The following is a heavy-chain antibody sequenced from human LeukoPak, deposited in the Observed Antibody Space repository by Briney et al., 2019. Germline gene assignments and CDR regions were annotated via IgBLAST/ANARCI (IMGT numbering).Heavy chain of an antibody. CDR3: ARDRRSSSWYYADY. CDR1: GYTFTSYG. J-gene: IGHJ4*02. CDR2: IIPILGIA. Sequence: GASVKVSCKASGYTFTSYGISWVRQAPGQGLEWMGRIIPILGIANYAQKFQGRVTITADKSTSTAYMELSSLRSEDTAVYYCARDRRSSSWYYADYWGQGTLVTVSS. V-gene: IGHV1-69*04. D-gene: IGHD6-13*01.